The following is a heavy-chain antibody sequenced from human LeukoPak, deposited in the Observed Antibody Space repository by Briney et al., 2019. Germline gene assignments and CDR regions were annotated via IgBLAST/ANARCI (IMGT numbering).Heavy chain of an antibody. CDR3: AKGWCADSYYSGFDI. D-gene: IGHD4-11*01. V-gene: IGHV3-43*02. Sequence: GGSLRLSCTASGFTFDDYAMNWVRQAPRKGLEWVSLISGDGDKTFYADSVKGRFTISRDKSKNSLFLQMDSLRTEDTALYYCAKGWCADSYYSGFDIWGQGTMVTVSS. CDR2: ISGDGDKT. CDR1: GFTFDDYA. J-gene: IGHJ3*02.